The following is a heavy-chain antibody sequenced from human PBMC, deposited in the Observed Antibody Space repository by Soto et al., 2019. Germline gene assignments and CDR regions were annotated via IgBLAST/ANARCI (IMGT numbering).Heavy chain of an antibody. CDR2: IYHSGST. CDR3: ARVHGNSSGWDNWFDP. CDR1: GGSISSSNW. J-gene: IGHJ5*02. D-gene: IGHD6-19*01. V-gene: IGHV4-4*02. Sequence: PSETLSLTCAVSGGSISSSNWWSWVRQPPGKGLEWIGEIYHSGSTNYNPSLKSRVTISVDKTKNQFSLQLSSVTAADTAVYYCARVHGNSSGWDNWFDPWGQGTLVTVSS.